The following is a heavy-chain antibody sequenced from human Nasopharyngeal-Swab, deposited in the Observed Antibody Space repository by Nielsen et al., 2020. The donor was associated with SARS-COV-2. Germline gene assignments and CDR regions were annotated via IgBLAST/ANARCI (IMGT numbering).Heavy chain of an antibody. CDR2: INSDGSST. J-gene: IGHJ6*02. Sequence: GESLKISCAASGFTFSSYWMHWVRQAPGKGLVWVSRINSDGSSTSYADSVKGRFTISRDNAKNTLYLQLNSLRAEDTAVYYCARARGRIYGMDVWGQGTTVTVSS. CDR3: ARARGRIYGMDV. D-gene: IGHD2/OR15-2a*01. V-gene: IGHV3-74*01. CDR1: GFTFSSYW.